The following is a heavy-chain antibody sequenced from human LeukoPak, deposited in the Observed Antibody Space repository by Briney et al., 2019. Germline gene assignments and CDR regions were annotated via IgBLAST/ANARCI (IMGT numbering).Heavy chain of an antibody. V-gene: IGHV4-31*03. CDR2: IYYSGST. Sequence: SQTLSLTCTVSGGSISSGGYYWSWIRQHPGKGLEWIGYIYYSGSTYYNPSLKSRVTISVDTSKNQFSLKLSSVTAADTAVYHCARDRSSSYGMDVWGQGTTVTVSS. J-gene: IGHJ6*02. CDR3: ARDRSSSYGMDV. D-gene: IGHD6-6*01. CDR1: GGSISSGGYY.